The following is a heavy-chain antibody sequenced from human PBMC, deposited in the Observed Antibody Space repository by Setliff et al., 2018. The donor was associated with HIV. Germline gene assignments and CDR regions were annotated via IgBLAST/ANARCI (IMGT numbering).Heavy chain of an antibody. V-gene: IGHV1-3*01. CDR1: GYTFTTYS. CDR3: VRGALLAAFDFDH. D-gene: IGHD3-10*01. Sequence: ASVKVSCKASGYTFTTYSMHWVRQAPGQSLEWLGWIHVGKCDTKYSQNFQGRIAISTDTSANTAYMELSSLRFDDTAVYFCVRGALLAAFDFDHWGHGTLVTVSS. CDR2: IHVGKCDT. J-gene: IGHJ4*01.